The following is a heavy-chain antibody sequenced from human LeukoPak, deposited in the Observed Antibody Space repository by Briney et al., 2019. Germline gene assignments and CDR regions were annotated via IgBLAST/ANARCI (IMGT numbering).Heavy chain of an antibody. V-gene: IGHV1-69*04. CDR2: IIPILGIA. CDR3: ARALNYYDSSGYYSMDY. Sequence: GASVTVSCKASGGTFSSYAISWVRQAAGQGLEWMGRIIPILGIANYAQKFQGRVTITADKSTSTAYMELSSLRSEDTAVYYCARALNYYDSSGYYSMDYWGQGTLVTVSS. D-gene: IGHD3-22*01. CDR1: GGTFSSYA. J-gene: IGHJ4*02.